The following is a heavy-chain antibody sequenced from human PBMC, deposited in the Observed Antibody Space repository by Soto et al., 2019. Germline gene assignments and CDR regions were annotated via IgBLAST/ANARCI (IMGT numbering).Heavy chain of an antibody. D-gene: IGHD5-12*01. CDR3: ARGAYSGHVAMHY. V-gene: IGHV4-31*03. Sequence: QVQLQESGPGLVKPSQTLSLTCTVSGDSISSGGYFWTWIRQHPGKGLEWIGNTYNSEITSYKPSLKSRVIIFVVTSKNHFSLKLSSVTAADTAVYYCARGAYSGHVAMHYWGHGTLVTVSS. CDR2: TYNSEIT. J-gene: IGHJ4*01. CDR1: GDSISSGGYF.